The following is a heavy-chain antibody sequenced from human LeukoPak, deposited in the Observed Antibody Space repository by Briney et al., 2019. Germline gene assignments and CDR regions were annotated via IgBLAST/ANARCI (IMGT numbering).Heavy chain of an antibody. CDR2: INHSGST. J-gene: IGHJ4*02. Sequence: SETLSLTRAVYGGSFSGYYWSWIRQPPGKGLEWIGEINHSGSTNYNPSLKSRVTISVDTSKNQFSLKLSSVTAADTAVYYCARHRTYYYDSSGYYDYWGQGTLVTVSS. CDR1: GGSFSGYY. V-gene: IGHV4-34*01. CDR3: ARHRTYYYDSSGYYDY. D-gene: IGHD3-22*01.